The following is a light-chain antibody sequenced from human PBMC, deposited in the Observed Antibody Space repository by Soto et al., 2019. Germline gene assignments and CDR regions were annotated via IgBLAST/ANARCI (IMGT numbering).Light chain of an antibody. CDR1: QTVRNN. CDR3: QRYNNWPLT. V-gene: IGKV3-15*01. Sequence: EFVLTQSPGTLSLSPVERATLSCRASQTVRNNYLAWYQQKPGQAPRLLIYDASTRATGVPARFSGSRSGTEFTLTINSLQSEDFAVYYCQRYNNWPLTFGGGTKVDIK. CDR2: DAS. J-gene: IGKJ4*01.